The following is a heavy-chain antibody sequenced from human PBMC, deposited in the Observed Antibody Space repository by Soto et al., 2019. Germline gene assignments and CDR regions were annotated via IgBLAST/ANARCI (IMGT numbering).Heavy chain of an antibody. Sequence: EVQLVESGGGLVQPGGSLRLSCAASGFTFSSYEMNWVRQAPGKGLEWVSYISSSGSTIYYADSVKGRFTISRDNAKNSLYLQMNSLRAEDTAVYYCARDTTRGVELELPGAFDIWGQGTMVTVSS. D-gene: IGHD1-7*01. CDR3: ARDTTRGVELELPGAFDI. CDR2: ISSSGSTI. V-gene: IGHV3-48*03. CDR1: GFTFSSYE. J-gene: IGHJ3*02.